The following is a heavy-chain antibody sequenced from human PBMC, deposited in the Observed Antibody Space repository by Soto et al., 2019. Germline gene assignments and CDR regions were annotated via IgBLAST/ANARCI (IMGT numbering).Heavy chain of an antibody. CDR3: ARSGGPVGFDY. Sequence: SQTLSLTCTVSGGSISSYYWSWILQPPGKGLEWIGYIYYSGSTNYNPSLKSRVTISVDTSKKQFSLKLRSVTAADTAVYYCARSGGPVGFDYWGQGTLVTVSS. J-gene: IGHJ4*02. V-gene: IGHV4-59*01. CDR2: IYYSGST. D-gene: IGHD3-16*01. CDR1: GGSISSYY.